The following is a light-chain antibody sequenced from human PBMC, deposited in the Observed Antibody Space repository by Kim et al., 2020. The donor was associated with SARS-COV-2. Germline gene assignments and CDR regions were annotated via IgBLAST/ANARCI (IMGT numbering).Light chain of an antibody. V-gene: IGLV3-19*02. CDR1: SLKTYY. CDR2: GKN. J-gene: IGLJ2*01. Sequence: SSELTQDPAVSVALGQTVRITCQGDSLKTYYATWYQQKPGQAPVRVIFGKNNRPSGIPHRFSGSNSGNTASLTITGAQAEDEADYYCDSWDSSGNHNVVFGGGTKVTVL. CDR3: DSWDSSGNHNVV.